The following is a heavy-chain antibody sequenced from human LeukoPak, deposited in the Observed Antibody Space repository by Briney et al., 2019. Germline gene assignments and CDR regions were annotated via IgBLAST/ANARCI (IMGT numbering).Heavy chain of an antibody. J-gene: IGHJ5*02. V-gene: IGHV1-69*10. CDR3: ARDIVVVPAAAAVVYNWFDP. Sequence: SVKVSCTASGGTFSSYAISWVRQAPGQGLEWMGGIIPILGIANYAQKFQGRVTITADKSTSTAYIELSSLRSEDTAVYYCARDIVVVPAAAAVVYNWFDPWGQGTLVTVSS. D-gene: IGHD2-2*01. CDR2: IIPILGIA. CDR1: GGTFSSYA.